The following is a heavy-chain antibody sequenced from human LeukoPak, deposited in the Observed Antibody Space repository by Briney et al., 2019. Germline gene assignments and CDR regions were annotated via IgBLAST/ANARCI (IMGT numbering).Heavy chain of an antibody. J-gene: IGHJ4*02. CDR3: AREGERSSTSCYTGYIDY. CDR2: IYYSGST. V-gene: IGHV4-30-4*08. D-gene: IGHD2-2*02. CDR1: GGSISSGDYC. Sequence: SQTLSLTCTVSGGSISSGDYCWSWIRQPPGKGLEWIGYIYYSGSTYYNPSLKSRVTISVDTSKNQFSLKLSSVTAADTAVYYCAREGERSSTSCYTGYIDYWGQGTLVTVSS.